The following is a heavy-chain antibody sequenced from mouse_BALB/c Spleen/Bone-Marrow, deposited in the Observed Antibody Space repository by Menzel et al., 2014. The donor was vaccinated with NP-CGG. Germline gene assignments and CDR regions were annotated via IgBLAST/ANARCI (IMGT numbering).Heavy chain of an antibody. J-gene: IGHJ2*01. V-gene: IGHV7-3*02. CDR2: IRNKAYGYTT. Sequence: EVQLVESGGGLVQPGGSLRLSCVTSGFTFIDYYMNWVRQPPGKALEWVGFIRNKAYGYTTEYSASVEGRFTISRDNSQSILYLQMNTLRAEDSATYYCTRDMGGILFDSWGQGTTLTVSS. CDR1: GFTFIDYY. CDR3: TRDMGGILFDS. D-gene: IGHD4-1*01.